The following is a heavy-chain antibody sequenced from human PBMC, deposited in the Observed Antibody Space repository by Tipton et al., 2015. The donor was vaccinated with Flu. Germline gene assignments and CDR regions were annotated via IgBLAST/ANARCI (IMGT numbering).Heavy chain of an antibody. CDR2: INHSGTT. D-gene: IGHD7-27*01. Sequence: TLSLTCAVYGRSFSAYYWSWIRQPPGKGLEWVGEINHSGTTNYNPSLTSRVTVSADTSKKQFSLKLTSVTAADTAVYYCASKVANWGVWEPLDYWGHGTLVTVSS. CDR3: ASKVANWGVWEPLDY. J-gene: IGHJ4*01. CDR1: GRSFSAYY. V-gene: IGHV4-34*01.